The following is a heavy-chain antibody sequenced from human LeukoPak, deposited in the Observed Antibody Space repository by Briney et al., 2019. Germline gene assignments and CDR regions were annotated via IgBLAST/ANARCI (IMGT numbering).Heavy chain of an antibody. J-gene: IGHJ3*02. V-gene: IGHV3-11*04. CDR3: ARYSGPAPDDAFDI. CDR1: GFTFSDYY. CDR2: ISSSGSTI. D-gene: IGHD5-12*01. Sequence: KSGGSLRLSCAASGFTFSDYYMSWIRQAPGKGLEWVSYISSSGSTIYYADSVKGRFTISRDNAKNSLYLQMNSLRAEDTAVYYCARYSGPAPDDAFDIWGQGTMVTVSS.